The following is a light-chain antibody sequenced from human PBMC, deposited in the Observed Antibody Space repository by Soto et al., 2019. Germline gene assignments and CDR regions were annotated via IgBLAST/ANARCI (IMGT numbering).Light chain of an antibody. V-gene: IGLV2-11*01. CDR2: DVT. CDR3: CSYAGSSLWV. CDR1: SIDVGGSNY. J-gene: IGLJ3*02. Sequence: QSALTQPRSVSGSPGQAVTISCTGTSIDVGGSNYVSWYQQHPGKAPKLVIYDVTRRPSGVPDRFSGSKSGNTASLTISGLQAEDEADYYCCSYAGSSLWVFGGGTKLTVL.